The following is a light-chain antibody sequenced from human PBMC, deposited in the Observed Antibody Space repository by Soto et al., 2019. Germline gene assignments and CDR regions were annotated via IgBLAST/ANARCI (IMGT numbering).Light chain of an antibody. Sequence: DIQMTQSPSTLSASVGDRVTITCRASQSTSTWLAWYQQKPGKAPKLLIYDASSLQSGVPSRFSGHGSGTDFTLTISSLQPDDFATYYCQQYNSYTTFGLGTKLEIK. V-gene: IGKV1-5*01. CDR2: DAS. J-gene: IGKJ2*01. CDR3: QQYNSYTT. CDR1: QSTSTW.